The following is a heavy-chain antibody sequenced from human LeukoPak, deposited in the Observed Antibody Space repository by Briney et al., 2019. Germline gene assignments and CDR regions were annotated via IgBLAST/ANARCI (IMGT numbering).Heavy chain of an antibody. CDR1: GFTFSSYA. CDR2: ISGGGDGI. V-gene: IGHV3-23*01. Sequence: GGSLRLSCAASGFTFSSYAMSWVRQAPGKGLEWVSSISGGGDGIHYGDSVKGRFTISRDNYKNTLYLQMNSLRAEDTAVYYCAKGGLLVASFDYWGQGTLVTVSS. CDR3: AKGGLLVASFDY. J-gene: IGHJ4*02. D-gene: IGHD5-12*01.